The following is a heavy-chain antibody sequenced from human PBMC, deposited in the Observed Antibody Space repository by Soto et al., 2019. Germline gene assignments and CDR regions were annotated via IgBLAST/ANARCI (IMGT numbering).Heavy chain of an antibody. CDR1: GYTFASCG. J-gene: IGHJ5*02. D-gene: IGHD6-13*01. CDR2: MNPNSGNT. V-gene: IGHV1-8*02. CDR3: ARERSAAGTGWFDP. Sequence: SVTVSCKASGYTFASCGFSWVRQAPGQGLEWMGWMNPNSGNTGYAQKFQGRVTMTRNTSISTAYMELSSLRSEDTAVYFCARERSAAGTGWFDPWGQGTLVTVSS.